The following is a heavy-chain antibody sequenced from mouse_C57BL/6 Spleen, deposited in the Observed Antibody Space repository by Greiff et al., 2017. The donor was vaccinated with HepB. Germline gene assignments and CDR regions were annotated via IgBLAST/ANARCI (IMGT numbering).Heavy chain of an antibody. CDR3: ARDYYGSRYFDV. D-gene: IGHD1-1*01. Sequence: EVQRVESGGGLVKPGGSLKLSCAASGFTFSSYAMSWVRQTPEKRLEWVATISDGGSYTYYPDNVKGRFTISRDNAKNNLYLQMSHLKSEDTATYYCARDYYGSRYFDVWGTGTTVTVSS. V-gene: IGHV5-4*01. CDR2: ISDGGSYT. J-gene: IGHJ1*03. CDR1: GFTFSSYA.